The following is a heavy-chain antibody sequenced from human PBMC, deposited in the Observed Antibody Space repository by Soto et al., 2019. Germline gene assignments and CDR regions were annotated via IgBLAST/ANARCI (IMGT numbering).Heavy chain of an antibody. J-gene: IGHJ4*02. CDR2: ISGSASST. D-gene: IGHD3-10*01. V-gene: IGHV3-23*01. Sequence: EVQLLESGGGLVQPGGSLRLSCAASGFTFSSYAMSWVRQAPGKGLDWVSAISGSASSTYYGNSVKGRFTISRDNSKNTLYMQMNSLRAADTAVYYCATHMRAESYPYYWGQGNMVNVSS. CDR3: ATHMRAESYPYY. CDR1: GFTFSSYA.